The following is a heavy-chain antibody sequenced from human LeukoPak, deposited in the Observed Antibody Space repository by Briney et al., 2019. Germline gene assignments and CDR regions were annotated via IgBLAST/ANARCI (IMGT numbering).Heavy chain of an antibody. J-gene: IGHJ6*03. D-gene: IGHD5-18*01. CDR2: ISAYNGNT. CDR3: ARAPDTAMGPYYYYYMDV. CDR1: GYTFTSYG. Sequence: ASVKVSCKASGYTFTSYGISWVRQAPGQGLEWMGWISAYNGNTNYAQKLQGRVTMTTDTSTSTAYMELRSLRSDDTAAYYCARAPDTAMGPYYYYYMDVWGKGTTVTVSS. V-gene: IGHV1-18*01.